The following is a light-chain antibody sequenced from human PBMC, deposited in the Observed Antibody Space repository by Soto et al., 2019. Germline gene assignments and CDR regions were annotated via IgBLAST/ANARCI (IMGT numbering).Light chain of an antibody. CDR1: SSDIGGYNS. V-gene: IGLV2-8*01. J-gene: IGLJ1*01. Sequence: QSVLTQSPSASGSPGQSVTISCTGTSSDIGGYNSVSWYQQHPGKAPKVMIYDVTKRPSGVPDRFSGSKSGNTASLTVSALQAEDEADYYCSSYTDTKSSVFGTGTKVTVL. CDR3: SSYTDTKSSV. CDR2: DVT.